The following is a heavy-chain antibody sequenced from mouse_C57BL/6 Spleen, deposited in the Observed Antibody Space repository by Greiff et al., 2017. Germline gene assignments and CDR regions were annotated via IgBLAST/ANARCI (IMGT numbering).Heavy chain of an antibody. CDR1: GYTFTDYE. J-gene: IGHJ4*01. V-gene: IGHV1-15*01. CDR3: TRFTTVVAPMDY. D-gene: IGHD1-1*01. Sequence: VQLQQSGAELVRPGASVTLSCKASGYTFTDYEMHWVKQTPVHGLEWIGAIDPETGGPAYNQKFKGKAILTADKSSSTAYMGLRSLASEDSAVYYCTRFTTVVAPMDYWGQGTSVTVSS. CDR2: IDPETGGP.